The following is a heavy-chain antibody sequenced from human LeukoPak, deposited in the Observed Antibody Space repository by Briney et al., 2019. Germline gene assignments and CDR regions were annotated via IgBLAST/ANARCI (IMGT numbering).Heavy chain of an antibody. V-gene: IGHV4-59*01. Sequence: SETLSLTCTVSCGSISSYYWSWIRQPPGKGLEWIGYIYYSGSTNYNPSLKSRVTISVDTSKNQFSLKLSSVTAADTAVYYCARPSYDSSGYYYDYWGQGTLVTVSS. CDR2: IYYSGST. CDR1: CGSISSYY. CDR3: ARPSYDSSGYYYDY. D-gene: IGHD3-22*01. J-gene: IGHJ4*02.